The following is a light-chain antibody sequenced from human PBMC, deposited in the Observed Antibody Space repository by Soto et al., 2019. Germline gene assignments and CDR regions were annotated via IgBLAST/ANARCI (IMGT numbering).Light chain of an antibody. CDR2: SNN. CDR3: AAWDDSVNGPV. V-gene: IGLV1-44*01. J-gene: IGLJ3*02. Sequence: QSVLTQPPSASGTPGQRVTISCSGSSSNIGSNYVYWYQQLPGTAPKLLIYSNNQRPSGVPDRFSGSKSGTSASLAISGLQSEDEADYYCAAWDDSVNGPVFGGGTKVTVL. CDR1: SSNIGSNY.